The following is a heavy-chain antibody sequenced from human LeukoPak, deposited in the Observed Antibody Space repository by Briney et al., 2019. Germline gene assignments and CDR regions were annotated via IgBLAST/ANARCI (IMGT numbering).Heavy chain of an antibody. CDR3: AKPISGGLAVTADWFHP. V-gene: IGHV3-23*01. D-gene: IGHD6-19*01. CDR1: GFAFSVYA. J-gene: IGHJ5*01. Sequence: GGSLRLSCTASGFAFSVYAMGWLRQPPGKGLEWVSTINANSGTTSYAASVRGRFTISRDNSKNTLYLQLNTLRADDTATYYCAKPISGGLAVTADWFHPWGQGTLVVVSS. CDR2: INANSGTT.